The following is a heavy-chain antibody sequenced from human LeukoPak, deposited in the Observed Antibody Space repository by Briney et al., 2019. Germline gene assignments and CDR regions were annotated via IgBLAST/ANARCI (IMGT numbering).Heavy chain of an antibody. Sequence: GGSLRLSCAASGFTFSGFAMSWVRRTPGKGLEWVSGISGSGDNTLYADSVKGRFTISRDNSKNTLYLQMNSLRAEDTAVYYCAKCQTSYCSGGSCTEGTSYYYGMDVWGQGTTVTVSS. D-gene: IGHD2-15*01. J-gene: IGHJ6*02. CDR1: GFTFSGFA. CDR3: AKCQTSYCSGGSCTEGTSYYYGMDV. V-gene: IGHV3-23*01. CDR2: ISGSGDNT.